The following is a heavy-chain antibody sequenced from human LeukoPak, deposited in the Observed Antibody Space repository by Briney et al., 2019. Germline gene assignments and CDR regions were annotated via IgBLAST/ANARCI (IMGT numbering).Heavy chain of an antibody. CDR3: AKADWYGGGDFDY. CDR1: GFTFSSYS. CDR2: ISSSSSYI. J-gene: IGHJ4*02. D-gene: IGHD3-9*01. Sequence: GGSLRLSCAASGFTFSSYSMNWVRQAPGKGLEWASSISSSSSYIYYADSVKGRFTISRDNSKNTLYLQMNSLRAEDTAVYYCAKADWYGGGDFDYWGQGTLVTVSS. V-gene: IGHV3-21*04.